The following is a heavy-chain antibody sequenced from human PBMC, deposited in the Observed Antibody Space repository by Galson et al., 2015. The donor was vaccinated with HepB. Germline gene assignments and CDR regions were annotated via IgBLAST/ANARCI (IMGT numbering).Heavy chain of an antibody. CDR2: IYYTGST. D-gene: IGHD6-13*01. Sequence: TLSLTCTVSGGSISSGDYYWSWIRQHPGKGLEWIGYIYYTGSTNYNPSLKSRLTILVDTSKNQVSLKLSSVTAADTAVYFCARALSIAAPGTGGYNWFDPWGQGTLVTVSS. CDR1: GGSISSGDYY. V-gene: IGHV4-31*03. CDR3: ARALSIAAPGTGGYNWFDP. J-gene: IGHJ5*02.